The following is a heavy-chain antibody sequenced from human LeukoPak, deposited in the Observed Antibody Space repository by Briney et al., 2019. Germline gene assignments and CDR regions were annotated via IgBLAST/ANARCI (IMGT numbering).Heavy chain of an antibody. J-gene: IGHJ4*02. V-gene: IGHV4-38-2*02. CDR3: ARVLDYYGSGTRDFDY. CDR1: GYSIRSGHY. D-gene: IGHD3-10*01. CDR2: MYHSGTT. Sequence: SETLSLTCTVSGYSIRSGHYWGWIRQPPGKGLEWIGSMYHSGTTSYNPSLKGRVTMAVDTSRNQFSLELSSVTAADTAVYYCARVLDYYGSGTRDFDYWGQGTLVTVSS.